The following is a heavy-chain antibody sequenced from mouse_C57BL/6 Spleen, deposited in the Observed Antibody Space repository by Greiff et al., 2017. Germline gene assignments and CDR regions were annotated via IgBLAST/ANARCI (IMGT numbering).Heavy chain of an antibody. D-gene: IGHD6-1*01. CDR1: GFSLTSYG. Sequence: QVQLQQSGPGLVAPSQSLSITCTVSGFSLTSYGVHWVRQPPGKGLEWLVVIWSDGSTTYNSALKSRLGISKDNSKSQVFLKMNSLQTDDPAMYYGARHLRPYYYAMDYWGQGTSVTVSS. CDR2: IWSDGST. CDR3: ARHLRPYYYAMDY. V-gene: IGHV2-6-1*01. J-gene: IGHJ4*01.